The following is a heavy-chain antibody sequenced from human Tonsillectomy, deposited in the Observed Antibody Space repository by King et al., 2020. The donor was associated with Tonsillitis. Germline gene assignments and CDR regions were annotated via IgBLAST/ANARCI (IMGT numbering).Heavy chain of an antibody. CDR2: ISHDGNNK. D-gene: IGHD2-2*01. CDR1: GFTFSGHA. CDR3: ARDSIAPECYKTSCYDY. J-gene: IGHJ4*02. V-gene: IGHV3-30*01. Sequence: VQLVESGGGVVQPGRSLRLSCAASGFTFSGHAMHWVRQAPGKGLEGVAVISHDGNNKFYGDSGKGRFTITSDTSKNTVYLQMNGLRLEDTAVYYCARDSIAPECYKTSCYDYWGQGTLVTVSS.